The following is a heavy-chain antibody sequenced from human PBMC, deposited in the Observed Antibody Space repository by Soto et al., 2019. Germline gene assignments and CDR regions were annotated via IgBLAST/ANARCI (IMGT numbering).Heavy chain of an antibody. J-gene: IGHJ6*03. CDR3: AKGGRFPEARYYFLDV. V-gene: IGHV4-34*01. CDR1: GESFSGYY. CDR2: INDSGST. Sequence: QVQLQQRGAGLLKPSETLSLTCVVDGESFSGYYWTWIRQPPGKGLEWIGEINDSGSTNHKPSLKSRVTMSIDTSKNQFSLNLRSVTAADTGVYYFAKGGRFPEARYYFLDVWGNGTTVTVSS. D-gene: IGHD3-3*01.